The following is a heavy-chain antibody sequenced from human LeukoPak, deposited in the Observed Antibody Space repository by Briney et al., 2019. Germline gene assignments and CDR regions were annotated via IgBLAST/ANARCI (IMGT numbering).Heavy chain of an antibody. J-gene: IGHJ4*02. CDR1: GGSISSGSYY. V-gene: IGHV4-61*02. CDR3: ARSLTTPLPFGY. Sequence: SETLSLTCTVSGGSISSGSYYWSWIRQPAGKGLEWIGRIYTSGSTNYNPSLKSRVTISVDTSENQFSLKLSSVTAADTAVYYCARSLTTPLPFGYWGQGTLVTVSS. CDR2: IYTSGST. D-gene: IGHD4/OR15-4a*01.